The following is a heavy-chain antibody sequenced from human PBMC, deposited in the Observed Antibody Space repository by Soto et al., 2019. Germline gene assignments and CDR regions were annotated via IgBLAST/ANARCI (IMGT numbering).Heavy chain of an antibody. D-gene: IGHD1-26*01. Sequence: SVKVSCKASGFTFTSSAVQWVRQARGQRLEWIGWIVVGSGNTNHAQKFQGRVTITRDMSTSTAYMELSSLRSEDTAVYYCAAPGTSGSYFYFDYWGQGTLVTVSS. CDR2: IVVGSGNT. V-gene: IGHV1-58*01. J-gene: IGHJ4*02. CDR3: AAPGTSGSYFYFDY. CDR1: GFTFTSSA.